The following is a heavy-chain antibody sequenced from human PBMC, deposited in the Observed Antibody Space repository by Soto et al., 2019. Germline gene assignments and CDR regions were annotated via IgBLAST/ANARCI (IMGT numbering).Heavy chain of an antibody. CDR1: GFTFSDYY. J-gene: IGHJ4*02. CDR3: ASLEYCSGGSCYFLDY. CDR2: ISSSGSTI. V-gene: IGHV3-11*01. Sequence: QVQLVESGGGLVKPGGSLRLSCAASGFTFSDYYMSWIRQAPGKGLEWVSYISSSGSTIYYADSVKGRFTISRDNAKNALYLQMNSRRAEDTAVYYCASLEYCSGGSCYFLDYWGQGTLVTVSS. D-gene: IGHD2-15*01.